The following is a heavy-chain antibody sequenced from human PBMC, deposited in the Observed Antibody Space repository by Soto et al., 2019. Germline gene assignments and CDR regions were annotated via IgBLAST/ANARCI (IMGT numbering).Heavy chain of an antibody. D-gene: IGHD4-17*01. J-gene: IGHJ4*02. CDR1: GYTFTSYD. Sequence: QVPLVQSGAEVKKPGASVKVSCKASGYTFTSYDINWVRQATGQGLEWMGWMNPNSGNTGYAQKFQGRVTMTRNTSISTAYMELSSLRSEDTAVYYCARGRHDYGDYVVDYWGQGTLVTVSS. CDR2: MNPNSGNT. V-gene: IGHV1-8*01. CDR3: ARGRHDYGDYVVDY.